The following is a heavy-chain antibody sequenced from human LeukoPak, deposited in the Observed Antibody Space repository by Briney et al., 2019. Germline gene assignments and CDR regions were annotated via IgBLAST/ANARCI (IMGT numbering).Heavy chain of an antibody. CDR3: AKGISRWTPISDY. CDR2: ISGSGGST. CDR1: GFTFSSYA. J-gene: IGHJ4*02. V-gene: IGHV3-23*01. D-gene: IGHD2-2*01. Sequence: GGSLRLSCAASGFTFSSYAMSWVRQAPGKGLEWVSAISGSGGSTYYADSVKGRFTISRDNAKNSLYLQMNSLRAEDTALYYCAKGISRWTPISDYWGQGTLVTVSS.